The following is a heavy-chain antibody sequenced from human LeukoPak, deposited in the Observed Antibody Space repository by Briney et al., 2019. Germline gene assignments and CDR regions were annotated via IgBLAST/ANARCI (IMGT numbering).Heavy chain of an antibody. CDR3: ATVGTDITGTDYYYYMDV. CDR2: IIPIFGTA. D-gene: IGHD1-7*01. J-gene: IGHJ6*03. CDR1: GGTFSSYA. Sequence: GASVKVSCKASGGTFSSYAISWVRQAPGQGLEWMGGIIPIFGTANYAQKFQGRVTMTRDTSISTAYMELSRLRSDDTAVYYCATVGTDITGTDYYYYMDVWGKGTTVTVSS. V-gene: IGHV1-69*05.